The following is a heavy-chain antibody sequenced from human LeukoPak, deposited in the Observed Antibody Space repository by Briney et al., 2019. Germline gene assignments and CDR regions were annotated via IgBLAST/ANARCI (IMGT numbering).Heavy chain of an antibody. CDR1: GLTFSSYS. J-gene: IGHJ4*02. Sequence: PGGSLRLSCAASGLTFSSYSMNWVRQAPGKGLEWVSSISSSSSYIYYADSVKGRFTISRDNAKNSLYLQMNSLRAEDTAVYYCARDVRLTAPFDYWGQGTLVTVSS. V-gene: IGHV3-21*01. D-gene: IGHD4/OR15-4a*01. CDR2: ISSSSSYI. CDR3: ARDVRLTAPFDY.